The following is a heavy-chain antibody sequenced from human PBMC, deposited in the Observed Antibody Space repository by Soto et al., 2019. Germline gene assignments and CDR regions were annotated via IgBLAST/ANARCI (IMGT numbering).Heavy chain of an antibody. Sequence: SETLSLTFTVSGGSISSGGYSWSWIRQHPGKGLEWIGYIYHSGSTYYNPSLKSRVTISVYTAKNQFSLKLSSVTAADTAVYYCARIDGMTGTEWFDPVGQGTLVNVSS. CDR3: ARIDGMTGTEWFDP. CDR2: IYHSGST. CDR1: GGSISSGGYS. D-gene: IGHD1-7*01. V-gene: IGHV4-31*03. J-gene: IGHJ5*02.